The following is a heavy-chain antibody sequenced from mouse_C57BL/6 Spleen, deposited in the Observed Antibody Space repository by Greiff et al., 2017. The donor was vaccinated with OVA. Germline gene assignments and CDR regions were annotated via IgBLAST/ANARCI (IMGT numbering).Heavy chain of an antibody. Sequence: EVQLVESGPGLVKPSQSLSLTCSVTGYSITSGYYWNWIRQFPGNKLEWMGYISYDGSNNYNPSLKNRISITRDTSKNQFFLKLNSVTTEDTATYYCARGFNWDEEEDYWGQGTTLTVSS. CDR3: ARGFNWDEEEDY. D-gene: IGHD4-1*01. J-gene: IGHJ2*01. CDR1: GYSITSGYY. CDR2: ISYDGSN. V-gene: IGHV3-6*01.